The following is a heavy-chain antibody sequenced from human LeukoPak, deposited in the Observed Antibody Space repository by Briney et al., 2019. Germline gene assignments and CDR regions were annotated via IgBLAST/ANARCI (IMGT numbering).Heavy chain of an antibody. J-gene: IGHJ3*02. CDR2: IYSGGSI. CDR1: GFTVTNNY. CDR3: ARGGGYLSAFDI. V-gene: IGHV3-53*01. D-gene: IGHD3-10*01. Sequence: GGSLRLSCAASGFTVTNNYMSWVRQAPGEGLEWVSIIYSGGSIFYADSVKGRFTISRDNSKNTLYLQMNSLRAEDTAVYYCARGGGYLSAFDIWGQGTMVTVSS.